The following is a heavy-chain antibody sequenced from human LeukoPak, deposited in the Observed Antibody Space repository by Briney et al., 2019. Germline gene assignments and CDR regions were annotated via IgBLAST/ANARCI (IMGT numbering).Heavy chain of an antibody. CDR2: ISWNSGSI. CDR1: GFTFGSYA. J-gene: IGHJ6*02. D-gene: IGHD3-16*01. CDR3: AKGSATFQDYYYYYSKDV. Sequence: GGSLRLSCAASGFTFGSYAMNWVRQAPGKGLEWVSDISWNSGSIYYADSVKGRFTISRDYAKNSLYLQMNSLRAEDTALYYCAKGSATFQDYYYYYSKDVGGQGTTVTVSS. V-gene: IGHV3-9*01.